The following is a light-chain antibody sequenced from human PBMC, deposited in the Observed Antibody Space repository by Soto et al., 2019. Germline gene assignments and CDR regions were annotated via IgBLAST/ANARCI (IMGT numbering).Light chain of an antibody. CDR3: QKYNSYPWK. J-gene: IGKJ1*01. CDR2: LGS. Sequence: DIVLTQSPLGMPIIPVDPGSISCRSSQSLLHSNGYTYLHWCLQKPGQSPQLLIYLGSNRATGVPDRFSGSGSGTEFTLTISSLQPDDFATYYCQKYNSYPWKCGQGNKGDIK. V-gene: IGKV2-28*01. CDR1: QSLLHSNGYTY.